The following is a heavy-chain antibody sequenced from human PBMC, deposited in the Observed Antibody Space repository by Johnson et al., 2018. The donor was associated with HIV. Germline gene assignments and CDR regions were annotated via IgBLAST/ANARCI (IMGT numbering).Heavy chain of an antibody. CDR3: ARDSGITEYSSSSYPYAFDI. D-gene: IGHD6-6*01. Sequence: VQLLESGGGLVQPGWSLRLSCAASRFTFSSYWMSWVRQAPGKGLEWVANIRQDGSERYYVDSVKGRFTISRDNAKNSLSLQMNSLKPEDTAVYYCARDSGITEYSSSSYPYAFDIWGQGTMVTVSS. CDR1: RFTFSSYW. J-gene: IGHJ3*02. CDR2: IRQDGSER. V-gene: IGHV3-7*05.